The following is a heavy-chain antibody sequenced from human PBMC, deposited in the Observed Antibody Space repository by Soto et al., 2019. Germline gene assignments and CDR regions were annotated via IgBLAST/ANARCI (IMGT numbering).Heavy chain of an antibody. CDR2: IKQDGSEQ. D-gene: IGHD3-10*01. CDR3: ARAEVLWFGDSGRIDY. V-gene: IGHV3-7*01. J-gene: IGHJ4*02. CDR1: GFTFSSYW. Sequence: EVQLVESGGGLVQPGGSLRLSCAASGFTFSSYWMSWVRQAPGKGLEWVANIKQDGSEQYYVDSVKGRFTISRDNAKNSLYLQMNSLRAEDTAVYYCARAEVLWFGDSGRIDYVGQGTLVTVSS.